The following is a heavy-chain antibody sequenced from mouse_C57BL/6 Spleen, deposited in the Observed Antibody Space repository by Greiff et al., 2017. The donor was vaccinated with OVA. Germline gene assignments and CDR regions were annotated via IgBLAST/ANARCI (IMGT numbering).Heavy chain of an antibody. CDR2: FYPGSGSI. V-gene: IGHV1-62-2*01. CDR3: ARHEKGIYYYGSNLDY. J-gene: IGHJ2*01. CDR1: GYTFTEYT. Sequence: QVQLKQSGAELVKPGASVKLSCKASGYTFTEYTIHWVKQRSGQGLEWIGWFYPGSGSIKYNEKFKDKATLTADKSSSTVYMELSRLTSEDSAVYFCARHEKGIYYYGSNLDYWGQGTTLTVAS. D-gene: IGHD1-1*01.